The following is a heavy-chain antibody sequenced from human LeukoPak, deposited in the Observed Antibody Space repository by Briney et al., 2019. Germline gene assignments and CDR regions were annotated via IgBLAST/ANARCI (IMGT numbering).Heavy chain of an antibody. D-gene: IGHD6-19*01. Sequence: ASVKVSCKASGYTFTGHYMHWVRQAPGQGLEWMGWINPNRGGTNYAQKFQGRVSMPGDTSISTSYMELSRLGSDDTAVYYCARVGSSGWDTFEQSPTWGQGTPVTVSS. CDR3: ARVGSSGWDTFEQSPT. CDR2: INPNRGGT. J-gene: IGHJ5*02. V-gene: IGHV1-2*02. CDR1: GYTFTGHY.